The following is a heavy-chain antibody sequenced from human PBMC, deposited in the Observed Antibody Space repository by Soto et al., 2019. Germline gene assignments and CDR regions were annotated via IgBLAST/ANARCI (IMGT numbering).Heavy chain of an antibody. CDR1: GFTFNNYG. CDR3: ARDGRASGWYVAMDV. J-gene: IGHJ6*02. D-gene: IGHD6-19*01. Sequence: QVQLVESGGGVVQPGRSLRLSCAASGFTFNNYGMHWVRQAPGKGLEWVAVIWYDGRNKYYADSVKGRFTISRDTSTNTLYLQMNSLGAEDTAVYYCARDGRASGWYVAMDVWGQGTTVTVSS. V-gene: IGHV3-33*01. CDR2: IWYDGRNK.